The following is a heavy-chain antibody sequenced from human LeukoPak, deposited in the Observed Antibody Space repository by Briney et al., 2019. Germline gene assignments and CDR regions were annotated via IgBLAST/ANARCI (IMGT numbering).Heavy chain of an antibody. D-gene: IGHD6-13*01. CDR2: ISTSGSTI. J-gene: IGHJ4*02. CDR1: GFTFSNYE. CDR3: ARGWEQLATIDY. Sequence: GGSLRLSCAASGFTFSNYEMNWVRQAPGKGLEWVSYISTSGSTIYYADSVKGRFTISRDNAKNSLYLQMNSLRAEDTAVYYCARGWEQLATIDYWGQGTLVTVSS. V-gene: IGHV3-48*03.